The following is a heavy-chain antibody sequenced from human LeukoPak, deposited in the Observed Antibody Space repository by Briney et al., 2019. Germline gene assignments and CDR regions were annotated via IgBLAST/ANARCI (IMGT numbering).Heavy chain of an antibody. J-gene: IGHJ4*02. Sequence: PSETLSLTCTVSGGSISSGYYWGWIRQPPGKGLEWIGSIYHSGSTYYNPSLRSRVTISVDTSKNQFSLKLSSVTAADTAVYYCARHSAYSSGWFWYFDYWGQGTLVTVSS. D-gene: IGHD6-19*01. CDR3: ARHSAYSSGWFWYFDY. CDR1: GGSISSGYY. CDR2: IYHSGST. V-gene: IGHV4-38-2*02.